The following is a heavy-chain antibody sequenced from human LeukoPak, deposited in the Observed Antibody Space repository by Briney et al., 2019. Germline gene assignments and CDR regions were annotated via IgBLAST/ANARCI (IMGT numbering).Heavy chain of an antibody. CDR1: GFTFSSYG. Sequence: PGGSLRLSCAASGFTFSSYGMSWVRQAPGKGLEWVSAISGSGGSTYYADSVKGRFTISRDNSKNTLYLQMNSLRAEDTAVHYCAKVGKRWSSHCGGDCYRDWGQGTLVTVSS. CDR2: ISGSGGST. V-gene: IGHV3-23*01. CDR3: AKVGKRWSSHCGGDCYRD. J-gene: IGHJ4*02. D-gene: IGHD2-21*02.